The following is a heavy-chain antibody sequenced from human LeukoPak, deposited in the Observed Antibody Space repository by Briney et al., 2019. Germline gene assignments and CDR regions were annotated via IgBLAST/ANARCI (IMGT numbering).Heavy chain of an antibody. D-gene: IGHD3-10*01. V-gene: IGHV4-39*01. CDR1: GGSISSSSYY. Sequence: ASETLSLTCTVSGGSISSSSYYWGWIRQPPGKGLEWIGSIYYSGSTYYNPSLKSRVTISVDTSKNQFSLKLSSVTAADTAVYYRARHHPIWFGELFWWFDPWGQGTLVTVSS. CDR3: ARHHPIWFGELFWWFDP. CDR2: IYYSGST. J-gene: IGHJ5*02.